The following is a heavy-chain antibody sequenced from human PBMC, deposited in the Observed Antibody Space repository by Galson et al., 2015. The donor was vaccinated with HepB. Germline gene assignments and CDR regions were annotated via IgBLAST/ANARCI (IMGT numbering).Heavy chain of an antibody. CDR2: IKSETDGGTT. J-gene: IGHJ4*02. CDR3: TTGGVLRLLEWLLGGNY. CDR1: GFSFRNAW. D-gene: IGHD3-3*01. Sequence: SLRLSCAASGFSFRNAWMSWVRQAPGKGLEWVGRIKSETDGGTTDYAAPVKGRFTISRDDSKNTLYLQMNGLKTEDTAVYYCTTGGVLRLLEWLLGGNYWGQGTLVTVSS. V-gene: IGHV3-15*01.